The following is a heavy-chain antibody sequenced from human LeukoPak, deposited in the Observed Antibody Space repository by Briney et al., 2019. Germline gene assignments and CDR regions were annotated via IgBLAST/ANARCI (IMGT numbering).Heavy chain of an antibody. D-gene: IGHD2-2*01. CDR3: ARDRTHQLEAFDI. CDR1: GYTFTSYG. CDR2: IIPIFGTA. V-gene: IGHV1-69*13. Sequence: ASVKVSCKASGYTFTSYGISWVRQAPGQGLEWMGGIIPIFGTANYAQKFQGRVTITADESTSTAYMELSSLRSEDTAVYYCARDRTHQLEAFDIWGQGTMVTVSS. J-gene: IGHJ3*02.